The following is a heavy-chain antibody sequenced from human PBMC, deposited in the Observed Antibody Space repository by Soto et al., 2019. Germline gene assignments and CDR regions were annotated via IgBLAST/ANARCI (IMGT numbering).Heavy chain of an antibody. Sequence: QVQLVQSGADVKKPGSSVKVSCKTSGGPFGSSAISWVRQAPAQGLEWMGELIPVFDKANYAQNFQGRLTITADEPTGTVFIQLSSLRSEDTAVYFCARLRRDWGDAFDLWGLGTFVTVSS. D-gene: IGHD3-16*01. V-gene: IGHV1-69*01. CDR3: ARLRRDWGDAFDL. CDR2: LIPVFDKA. J-gene: IGHJ3*01. CDR1: GGPFGSSA.